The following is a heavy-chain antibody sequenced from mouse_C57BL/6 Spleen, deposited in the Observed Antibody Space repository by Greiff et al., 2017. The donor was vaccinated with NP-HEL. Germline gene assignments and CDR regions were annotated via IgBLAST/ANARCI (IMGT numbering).Heavy chain of an antibody. D-gene: IGHD2-3*01. CDR1: GYTFTSYW. CDR2: IDPNSGGT. Sequence: QVQLKQPGAELVKPGASVKLSCKASGYTFTSYWMHWVKQRPGRGLEWIGRIDPNSGGTKYNEKFKSKATLTVDKPSSTAYMQLSSLTSEDSAVYYCASSGRGWLPYAMDYWGQGTSVTVSS. J-gene: IGHJ4*01. V-gene: IGHV1-72*01. CDR3: ASSGRGWLPYAMDY.